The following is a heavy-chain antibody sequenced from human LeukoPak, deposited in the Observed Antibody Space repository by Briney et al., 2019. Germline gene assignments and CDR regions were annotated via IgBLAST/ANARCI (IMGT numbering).Heavy chain of an antibody. CDR1: GGSISSSSYY. Sequence: SETLSLTCTVSGGSISSSSYYWGWIRQPPGKGLEWIGSIYYSGSTYYNPSLKSRVTTSVDTSKNQFSLKLSSVTAADTAVYYCARPPDSSGYDWYLDLWGRGTLVTVSS. CDR3: ARPPDSSGYDWYLDL. V-gene: IGHV4-39*01. D-gene: IGHD3-22*01. CDR2: IYYSGST. J-gene: IGHJ2*01.